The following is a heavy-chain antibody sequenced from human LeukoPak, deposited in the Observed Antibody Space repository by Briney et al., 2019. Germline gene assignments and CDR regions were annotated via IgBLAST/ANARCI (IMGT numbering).Heavy chain of an antibody. CDR1: GYTFTSYA. D-gene: IGHD1-26*01. CDR3: ARGGEHSGTDFDY. V-gene: IGHV1-3*01. CDR2: INAGNGNT. Sequence: ASVKVSCTASGYTFTSYAMHWVRQAPGQRLEWMGWINAGNGNTKYSQKFQGRVTITRDTSASTAYMELSSLRSEDTAVYYCARGGEHSGTDFDYWGQGTLVTVSS. J-gene: IGHJ4*02.